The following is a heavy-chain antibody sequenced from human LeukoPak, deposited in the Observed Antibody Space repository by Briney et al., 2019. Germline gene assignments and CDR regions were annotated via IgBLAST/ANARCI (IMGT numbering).Heavy chain of an antibody. CDR2: IYYSGST. V-gene: IGHV4-59*01. J-gene: IGHJ3*02. Sequence: PSETLSLTCTVSGGSIGSYYWSWIRQPPGKGLEWIGYIYYSGSTNYNPSLKSRVTISVDTSKNQFSLKLSSVTAADTAVYYCATHSGSYFGDAFDIWGQGTMVTVSS. CDR1: GGSIGSYY. CDR3: ATHSGSYFGDAFDI. D-gene: IGHD1-26*01.